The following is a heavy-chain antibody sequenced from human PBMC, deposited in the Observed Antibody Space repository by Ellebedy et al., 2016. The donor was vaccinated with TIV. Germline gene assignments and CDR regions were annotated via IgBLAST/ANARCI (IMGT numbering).Heavy chain of an antibody. CDR2: ISNSGDTT. D-gene: IGHD1-1*01. V-gene: IGHV3-23*01. CDR3: AKLGGIYNWYAEY. J-gene: IGHJ4*02. CDR1: GFTFSCCA. Sequence: PGGSLRLSCAASGFTFSCCAMSWVRQAPGKGLEWVSVISNSGDTTYADSVKGRFTISRDNSKNTLYLQMNSLRAEDTAVYYCAKLGGIYNWYAEYWGQGTLVTVSS.